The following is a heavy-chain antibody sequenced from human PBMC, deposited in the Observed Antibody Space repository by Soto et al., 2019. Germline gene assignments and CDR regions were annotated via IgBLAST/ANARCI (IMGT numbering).Heavy chain of an antibody. D-gene: IGHD3-3*01. J-gene: IGHJ3*01. CDR1: GYTLTGYA. V-gene: IGHV1-3*01. CDR3: ARDRYTIFGVVTRAFDL. Sequence: ASVKVSCKASGYTLTGYAMHWVRQAPGQRLEWMGWINAGNGNTKYSQKFQGRVTITRDTSASTAYMELSSLRDEDTAVYYCARDRYTIFGVVTRAFDLWGQGTMVTVSS. CDR2: INAGNGNT.